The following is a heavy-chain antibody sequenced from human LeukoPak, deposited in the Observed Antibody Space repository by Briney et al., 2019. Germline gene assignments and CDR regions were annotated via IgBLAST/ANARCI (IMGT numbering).Heavy chain of an antibody. Sequence: AGGSLRLSCAASGFTFSTYWMHWVRQAPGEGLVWVSRIKSDGSDTSYADSVKGRFTISRDNAKNTLYLQMNSLRAEDTAVYYCARRYFDLWGRGTLVTVSS. CDR1: GFTFSTYW. V-gene: IGHV3-74*01. CDR2: IKSDGSDT. J-gene: IGHJ2*01. CDR3: ARRYFDL.